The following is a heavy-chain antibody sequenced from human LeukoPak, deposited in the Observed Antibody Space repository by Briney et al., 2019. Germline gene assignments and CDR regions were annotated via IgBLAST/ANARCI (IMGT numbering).Heavy chain of an antibody. J-gene: IGHJ4*02. V-gene: IGHV3-21*01. Sequence: GGSLRLSCAASGFIFSSYSMNWVRQAPGKGLEWVSSISSSSSYIYYADSVKGRFTISRDNAKNSLYLQMNSLRAEDTAVYYCARCQRDILTGIDYWGQGTLVTVSS. D-gene: IGHD3-9*01. CDR1: GFIFSSYS. CDR3: ARCQRDILTGIDY. CDR2: ISSSSSYI.